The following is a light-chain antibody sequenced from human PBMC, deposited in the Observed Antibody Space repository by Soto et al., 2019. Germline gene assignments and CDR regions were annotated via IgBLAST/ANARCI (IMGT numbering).Light chain of an antibody. CDR1: QRLLNRNGYNY. CDR2: MGS. CDR3: MQPLHTPWT. V-gene: IGKV2-28*01. Sequence: DIVLTQSPLSLPVTPGEPASTSCRSSQRLLNRNGYNYLDWFVQKPGQSPQLLIYMGSNRSPGVPDRFSGSGSGTDFTLKISRVEAEDVGVYYCMQPLHTPWTFGQGTKVDIK. J-gene: IGKJ1*01.